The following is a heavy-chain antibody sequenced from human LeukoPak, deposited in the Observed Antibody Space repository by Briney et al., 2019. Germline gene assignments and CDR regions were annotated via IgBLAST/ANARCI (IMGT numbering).Heavy chain of an antibody. CDR2: VSSSSSYI. D-gene: IGHD6-13*01. V-gene: IGHV3-21*01. J-gene: IGHJ3*02. CDR1: GFTFSSYS. Sequence: GGSLRLSCAASGFTFSSYSMNWVRQAPGKGLEWVSSVSSSSSYIYYADSMKGRFTISRDNAKNSLFLQMNGLRAEDTAVYYCAKAMGTTAARLDAFDIWGQGTMVTVSS. CDR3: AKAMGTTAARLDAFDI.